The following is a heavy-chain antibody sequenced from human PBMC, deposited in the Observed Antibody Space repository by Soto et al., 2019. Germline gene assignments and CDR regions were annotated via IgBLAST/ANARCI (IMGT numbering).Heavy chain of an antibody. CDR3: ARGNRAGTMKLNNYYYYGMDV. D-gene: IGHD6-13*01. CDR2: IYYSGST. V-gene: IGHV4-31*03. Sequence: SETLSLTCTVSGGSISSGGYYWSWIRQHPGKGLEWIGYIYYSGSTYYNPSLKSRVTISVDTAKNQFSLKLSSVTAADTAVYYCARGNRAGTMKLNNYYYYGMDVWGQGTTVTVSS. J-gene: IGHJ6*02. CDR1: GGSISSGGYY.